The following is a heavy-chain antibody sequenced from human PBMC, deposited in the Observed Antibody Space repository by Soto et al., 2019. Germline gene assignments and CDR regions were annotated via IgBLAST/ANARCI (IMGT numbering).Heavy chain of an antibody. Sequence: PPKTLSLTCAVDGGSFSGYYYSWIRQPPGKGLEWIGEINNSARNNYNPSLKSRVTISVDTSKSQFSLKLSSVTAADTAVYYCARETGVVPAAISQRTLDVWGQGTTVTVSS. CDR1: GGSFSGYY. CDR2: INNSARN. V-gene: IGHV4-34*01. CDR3: ARETGVVPAAISQRTLDV. D-gene: IGHD2-2*01. J-gene: IGHJ6*02.